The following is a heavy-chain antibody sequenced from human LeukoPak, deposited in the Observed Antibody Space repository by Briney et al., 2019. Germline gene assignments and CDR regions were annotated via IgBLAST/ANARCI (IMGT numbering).Heavy chain of an antibody. D-gene: IGHD3-10*01. CDR1: GGSISSSSYN. CDR3: ARSPMVRGLINRYYFDY. Sequence: SETLSLTCIVSGGSISSSSYNWCWIRQPPGKGLEWIGSIYYSGSTYYNPSLKSRVTISVDTSKNQFSLKVSSVTAADTAVYYCARSPMVRGLINRYYFDYWGQGTLVTVSS. V-gene: IGHV4-39*01. CDR2: IYYSGST. J-gene: IGHJ4*02.